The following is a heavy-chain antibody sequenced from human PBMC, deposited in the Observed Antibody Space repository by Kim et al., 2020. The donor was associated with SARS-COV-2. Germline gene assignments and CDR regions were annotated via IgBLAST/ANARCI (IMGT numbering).Heavy chain of an antibody. V-gene: IGHV3-23*03. Sequence: GGSLRLSCAASGFTFSSYAMSWARQAPGKGLEWVSVIYSGGSSTYYADSVKGRFTISRDNSKNTLYLQMNSLRAEDTAVYYCAKDQDDSSGYYDYWGQGTLVTVSS. CDR1: GFTFSSYA. CDR3: AKDQDDSSGYYDY. J-gene: IGHJ4*02. CDR2: IYSGGSST. D-gene: IGHD3-22*01.